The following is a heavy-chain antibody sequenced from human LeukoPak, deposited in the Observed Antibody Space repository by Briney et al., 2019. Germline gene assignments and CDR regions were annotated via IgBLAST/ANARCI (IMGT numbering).Heavy chain of an antibody. J-gene: IGHJ4*02. CDR1: GYTFSNYD. Sequence: ASAKVSCKASGYTFSNYDITWVRQAPGQGLEWMGWISAYNGDTNYAQKLQGRVTMTTDTSTGTAYMELRSLRSDDTAVYYCARHYYDSGGYNSAFDYWGQGTLVTVSS. V-gene: IGHV1-18*01. CDR2: ISAYNGDT. CDR3: ARHYYDSGGYNSAFDY. D-gene: IGHD3-22*01.